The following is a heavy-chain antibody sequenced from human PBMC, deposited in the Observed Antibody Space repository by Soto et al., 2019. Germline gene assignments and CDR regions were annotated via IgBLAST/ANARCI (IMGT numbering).Heavy chain of an antibody. CDR3: ARGVASGSGTADYNYVKDV. D-gene: IGHD3-10*01. Sequence: SSVKVSCKASGRTFSSYAISWVRQAPGQGLEWMGGIIPIFGTANYAQKFQGRVTITADESTSTAYMELSSLRSEDTAVYYCARGVASGSGTADYNYVKDVWSHGATVT. CDR1: GRTFSSYA. J-gene: IGHJ6*02. V-gene: IGHV1-69*13. CDR2: IIPIFGTA.